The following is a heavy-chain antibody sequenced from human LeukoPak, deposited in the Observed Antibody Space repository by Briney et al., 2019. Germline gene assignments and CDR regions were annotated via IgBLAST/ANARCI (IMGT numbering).Heavy chain of an antibody. Sequence: ASVKVSCKASGYTFTGYYMHWVRQAPGQGLEWMGWINPNSGGTNYAQKFQGRVTMTRDTSISTAYMELSRLRSDDTAVYYCASGGPRNTMIVVVTPSFDYWGQGTLVTVSS. D-gene: IGHD3-22*01. V-gene: IGHV1-2*02. CDR1: GYTFTGYY. CDR2: INPNSGGT. J-gene: IGHJ4*02. CDR3: ASGGPRNTMIVVVTPSFDY.